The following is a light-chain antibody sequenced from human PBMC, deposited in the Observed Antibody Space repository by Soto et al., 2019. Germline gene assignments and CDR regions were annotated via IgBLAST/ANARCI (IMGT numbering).Light chain of an antibody. Sequence: QSVLTQPRSVSGSPGQSVTISCTGTSSDVGGYNYVSWYQQHPGKAPKLMIYDVSKRPSGVPGRFSGSKSGNTASLTISGLQAEDEADYYCCSYAGSYTFVVFGGGTKLTVL. V-gene: IGLV2-11*01. CDR2: DVS. J-gene: IGLJ2*01. CDR3: CSYAGSYTFVV. CDR1: SSDVGGYNY.